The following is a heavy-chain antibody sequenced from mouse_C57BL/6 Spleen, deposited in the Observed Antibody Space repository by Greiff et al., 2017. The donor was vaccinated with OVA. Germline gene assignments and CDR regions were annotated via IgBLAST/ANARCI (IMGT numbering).Heavy chain of an antibody. CDR3: ARWSYDDAMDY. CDR2: IDPSDSYP. D-gene: IGHD2-12*01. V-gene: IGHV1-50*01. CDR1: GYTFTSYW. J-gene: IGHJ4*01. Sequence: QVQLKQPGAELVKPGASVKLSCKASGYTFTSYWMQWVKQRPGQGLEWIGEIDPSDSYPNYNQKFKGKATLTVDTSSSTAYMQLSSLTSEDSAVYYCARWSYDDAMDYWGQGTSVTVSS.